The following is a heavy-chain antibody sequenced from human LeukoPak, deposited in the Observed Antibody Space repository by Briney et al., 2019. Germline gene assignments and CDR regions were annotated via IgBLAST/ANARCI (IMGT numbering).Heavy chain of an antibody. J-gene: IGHJ4*02. Sequence: WIRQPPGKGLEWVAFIRYDGSNKYYADSVKGRFTISRDNSKNTLYLQMNSLRAEDTAVYYCAKDPATYSSSLGNWGQGTLVTVSS. CDR3: AKDPATYSSSLGN. V-gene: IGHV3-30*02. CDR2: IRYDGSNK. D-gene: IGHD6-13*01.